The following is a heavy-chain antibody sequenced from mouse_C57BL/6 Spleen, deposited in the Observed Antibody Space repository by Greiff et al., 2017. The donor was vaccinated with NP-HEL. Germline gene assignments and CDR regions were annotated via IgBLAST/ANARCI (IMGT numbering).Heavy chain of an antibody. J-gene: IGHJ2*01. CDR3: ARRDYGSSYYFDY. CDR2: IDPSDSET. Sequence: QVQLQQPGAELVRPGSSVKLSCKASGYTFTSYWMHWVKQRPIQGLEWIGNIDPSDSETHYNQKFKDKATLTVDKSSSTAYMQLSSLTSEDSAVYDCARRDYGSSYYFDYWGQGTTLTVSS. D-gene: IGHD1-1*01. CDR1: GYTFTSYW. V-gene: IGHV1-52*01.